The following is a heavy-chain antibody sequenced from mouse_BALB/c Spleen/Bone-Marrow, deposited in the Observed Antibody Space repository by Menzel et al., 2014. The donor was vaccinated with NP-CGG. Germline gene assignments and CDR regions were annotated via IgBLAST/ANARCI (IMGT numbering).Heavy chain of an antibody. J-gene: IGHJ2*01. Sequence: VQLQQSGAELARPGTSVKASCKASGYAFTDYLMAWLKQRPGQGLEWIGVINPGSGSTNYNEKFKDKVTLTADKSSSTAYMQLSSLTSDDSAVYFCARYDGYFDYWGQGTILTVSS. V-gene: IGHV1-54*01. CDR2: INPGSGST. D-gene: IGHD2-3*01. CDR3: ARYDGYFDY. CDR1: GYAFTDYL.